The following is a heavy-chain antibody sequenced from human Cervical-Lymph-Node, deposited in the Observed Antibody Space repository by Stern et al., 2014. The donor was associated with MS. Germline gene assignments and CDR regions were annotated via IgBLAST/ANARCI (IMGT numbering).Heavy chain of an antibody. CDR1: GYTFTSHY. V-gene: IGHV1-46*01. D-gene: IGHD3/OR15-3a*01. CDR3: ASGTGSKRPTGNY. J-gene: IGHJ4*02. CDR2: INPSGDSA. Sequence: QVQLVESGAEVKKPGASVKVSCKASGYTFTSHYMHWVRQAPGQGLAWVGIINPSGDSASYAQKFQGRLTMTRDTSTSTVYMELSSLRSEDTAVYYCASGTGSKRPTGNYWGQGTLVTVSS.